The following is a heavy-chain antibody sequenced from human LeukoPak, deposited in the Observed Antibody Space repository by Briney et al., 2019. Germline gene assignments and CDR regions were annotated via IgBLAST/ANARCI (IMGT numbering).Heavy chain of an antibody. Sequence: GGSLRLSCAASGFTFSSYAMSWVRQAPGKGLEWVSAISGSGGSTYYADSVKGRFTISRDNSKNTLYLQMNSLRAEDTAVYYCAKDNDFWSGYYLIDYWGQGTLVTVSS. CDR1: GFTFSSYA. J-gene: IGHJ4*02. V-gene: IGHV3-23*01. D-gene: IGHD3-3*01. CDR2: ISGSGGST. CDR3: AKDNDFWSGYYLIDY.